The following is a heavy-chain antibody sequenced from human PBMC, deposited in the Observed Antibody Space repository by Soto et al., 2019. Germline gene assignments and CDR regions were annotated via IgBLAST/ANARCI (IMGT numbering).Heavy chain of an antibody. Sequence: SETLALACTVSGGSIRSYYCSWIRQPPGKGLEWIGYIYYSGSTYYNPSLKSRVTISVDTSKNQFSLKLSSVTAADTAVYYCARSDPSSYSYYYYYMDVWGKALTVTVSS. CDR1: GGSIRSYY. J-gene: IGHJ6*03. CDR2: IYYSGST. CDR3: ARSDPSSYSYYYYYMDV. D-gene: IGHD2-21*02. V-gene: IGHV4-59*12.